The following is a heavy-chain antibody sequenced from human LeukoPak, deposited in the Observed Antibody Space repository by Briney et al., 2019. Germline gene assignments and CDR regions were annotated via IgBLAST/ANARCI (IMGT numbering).Heavy chain of an antibody. CDR2: INIDGATT. CDR3: VRGAVGTGVWFDP. Sequence: GGSLRLPCAASGFTFSGYWMHWVRQAPGKGLEWVSRINIDGATTNYADSVKGRFTISRDNAKNTLHLRMNSLRADDTAVYYCVRGAVGTGVWFDPWGQGTLVTVSS. CDR1: GFTFSGYW. J-gene: IGHJ5*02. V-gene: IGHV3-74*01. D-gene: IGHD1-26*01.